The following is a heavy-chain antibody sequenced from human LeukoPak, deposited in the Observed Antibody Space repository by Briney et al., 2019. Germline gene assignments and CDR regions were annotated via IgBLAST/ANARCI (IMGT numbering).Heavy chain of an antibody. V-gene: IGHV3-66*01. CDR3: ARYSGSYYYGMDV. D-gene: IGHD1-26*01. Sequence: GGSLRLSCAASGFTVTTHYMSWVRQAPGKGLQWVSAIYKGGDTHYADSVKGRFTISRDNSKNTLYLQMNSLRAEDTAVYYCARYSGSYYYGMDVWGQGTTVTVSS. J-gene: IGHJ6*02. CDR1: GFTVTTHY. CDR2: IYKGGDT.